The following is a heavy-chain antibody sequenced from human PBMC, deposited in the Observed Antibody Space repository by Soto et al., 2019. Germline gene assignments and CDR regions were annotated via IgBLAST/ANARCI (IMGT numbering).Heavy chain of an antibody. CDR2: ISSSGSTI. CDR3: ARDLAYYDSSGYYPYYFDY. D-gene: IGHD3-22*01. CDR1: GFTFSSYE. Sequence: PGGSLRLSCAASGFTFSSYEMNWVRQAPGKGLEWVSYISSSGSTIYYADSVKGRFTISRDNAKNSLYLQMNSLRAEDTAVYYCARDLAYYDSSGYYPYYFDYWGQGTLVTVSS. V-gene: IGHV3-48*03. J-gene: IGHJ4*02.